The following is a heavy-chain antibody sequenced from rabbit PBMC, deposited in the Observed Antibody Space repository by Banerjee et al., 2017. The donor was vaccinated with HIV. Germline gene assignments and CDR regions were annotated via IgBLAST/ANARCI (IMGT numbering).Heavy chain of an antibody. J-gene: IGHJ4*01. CDR3: ARDLTAIIGWNFGW. CDR1: GFPFSEKAV. D-gene: IGHD1-1*01. V-gene: IGHV1S45*01. Sequence: QEQLVESGGGLVKPGASLTLTCEASGFPFSEKAVMCWVRQAPGKGLMWIACINVVTGKAVYASWAKGRFTFSRPSSTTVTLQMTSLTAADTATYFCARDLTAIIGWNFGWWGPGTLVTVS. CDR2: INVVTGKA.